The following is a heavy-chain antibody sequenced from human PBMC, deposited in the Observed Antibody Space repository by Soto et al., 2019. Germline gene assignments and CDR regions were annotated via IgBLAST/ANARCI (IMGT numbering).Heavy chain of an antibody. CDR2: MNPNSGNT. Sequence: GASVKLSCEACGYSFPSYDINWVRQATGQGLEWMGWMNPNSGNTGYAQKFQGRVTMTRNTSISTAYMELSSLRSEDTAVYYCAREHYGNSAWFDPWGQGTLVTVSS. V-gene: IGHV1-8*01. D-gene: IGHD3-10*01. CDR3: AREHYGNSAWFDP. CDR1: GYSFPSYD. J-gene: IGHJ5*02.